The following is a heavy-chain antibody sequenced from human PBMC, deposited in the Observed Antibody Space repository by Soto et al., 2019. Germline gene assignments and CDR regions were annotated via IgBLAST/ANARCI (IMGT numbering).Heavy chain of an antibody. CDR3: AREGIQLWLSYYYYYGMDV. Sequence: SETLSLTCTVSGGSMISYYWSWIRQPPGRGLEWIGFIYYAGSTKYNPSLNSRVTISVDTSKNQFSLTVTSVTAADTAVYYCAREGIQLWLSYYYYYGMDVWGQGTTVTVSS. CDR1: GGSMISYY. CDR2: IYYAGST. J-gene: IGHJ6*02. D-gene: IGHD5-18*01. V-gene: IGHV4-59*12.